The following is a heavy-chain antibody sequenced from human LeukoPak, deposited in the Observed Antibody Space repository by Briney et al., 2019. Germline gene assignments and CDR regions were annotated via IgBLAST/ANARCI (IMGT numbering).Heavy chain of an antibody. J-gene: IGHJ6*02. CDR1: GYSFTDFW. D-gene: IGHD3-16*02. Sequence: GESLQISCQGSGYSFTDFWIAWVRQMPGKGLEWRGIIYPDDSGTRYSPSFQGQVTISADKPISTAYLQWSSLKASDPAMYYCARHSKGRLGELSLYGMDVWGQGTTVTVSS. CDR2: IYPDDSGT. CDR3: ARHSKGRLGELSLYGMDV. V-gene: IGHV5-51*01.